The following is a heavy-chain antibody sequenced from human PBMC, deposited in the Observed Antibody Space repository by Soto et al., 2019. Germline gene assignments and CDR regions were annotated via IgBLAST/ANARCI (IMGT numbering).Heavy chain of an antibody. D-gene: IGHD3-22*01. J-gene: IGHJ4*02. CDR1: GGTFSSYA. CDR3: ARSPYYYDSSGYYYHFDY. CDR2: IIPIFGTA. V-gene: IGHV1-69*01. Sequence: QVQLVQSGAEVKKPGSSVKVSCKASGGTFSSYAISWVRQAPGQGLEWMGGIIPIFGTANYAQKFQGRVTITADESTSTAYMELSSLRSEDTAVYYCARSPYYYDSSGYYYHFDYWGQGTLVTVSS.